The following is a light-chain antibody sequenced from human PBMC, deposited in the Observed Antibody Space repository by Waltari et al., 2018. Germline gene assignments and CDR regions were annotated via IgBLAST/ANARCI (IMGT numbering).Light chain of an antibody. CDR3: SSYTTSGTLV. J-gene: IGLJ1*01. CDR2: GVN. CDR1: SRDVGGYDF. V-gene: IGLV2-14*01. Sequence: QSAPTQPASVSGSPGQSITSSCPGTSRDVGGYDFVSWHQQYPGKAPKVMIYGVNNRPSGVSNRFSGSKSGNTASLIISGLQADDEADYYCSSYTTSGTLVFGTGTKVTVL.